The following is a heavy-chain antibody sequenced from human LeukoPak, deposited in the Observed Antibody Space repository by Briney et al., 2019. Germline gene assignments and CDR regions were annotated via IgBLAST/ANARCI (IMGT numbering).Heavy chain of an antibody. CDR3: AREFWGNAFDI. V-gene: IGHV3-48*01. CDR2: NSSSSSTI. Sequence: GGSLRLSCAASGFTFSSYSMNWVRQAPGKGLEWVSYNSSSSSTIYYADSVKGRFTISRDNAKNSLYLQMNSLRAEDTAVYYCAREFWGNAFDIWGQGTMVTVSS. D-gene: IGHD3-16*01. CDR1: GFTFSSYS. J-gene: IGHJ3*02.